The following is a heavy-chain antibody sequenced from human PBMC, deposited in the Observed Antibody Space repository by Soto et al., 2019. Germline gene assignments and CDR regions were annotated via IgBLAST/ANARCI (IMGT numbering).Heavy chain of an antibody. CDR3: AHAFGGTSWPNDAFDV. Sequence: SGPTLVNPTQTLTLTCIFSGFSFSADGVGVGWIRQPPGKALEWLALIYWDDDPRYRPSLKSRLTITKDSSKNQVVLIMTNMDPLDTATYYCAHAFGGTSWPNDAFDVWGQGTVVTVSS. CDR2: IYWDDDP. CDR1: GFSFSADGVG. D-gene: IGHD3-16*01. V-gene: IGHV2-5*02. J-gene: IGHJ3*01.